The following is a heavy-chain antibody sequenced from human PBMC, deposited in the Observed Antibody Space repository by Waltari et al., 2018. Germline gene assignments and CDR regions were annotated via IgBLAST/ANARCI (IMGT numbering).Heavy chain of an antibody. V-gene: IGHV3-30*19. J-gene: IGHJ4*02. CDR1: GFSLGSFG. D-gene: IGHD3-10*01. CDR2: IFFGGGDT. Sequence: QVQLVESGGGVVQPGMSLRLSCDASGFSLGSFGMHWVRQAPGKGLEWVALIFFGGGDTFYADSVRGRFTISRDNSKNTLYLDINSLRLDDTAIYYCAKDAFGNTYLDHWGQGTLVTVSS. CDR3: AKDAFGNTYLDH.